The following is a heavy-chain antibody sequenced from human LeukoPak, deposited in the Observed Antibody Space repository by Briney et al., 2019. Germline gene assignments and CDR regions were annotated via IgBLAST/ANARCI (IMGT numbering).Heavy chain of an antibody. CDR3: AKDPPHSDRSIYSDNS. J-gene: IGHJ4*02. Sequence: GGSLRLSCAASGFIFSNNIMNWVRQAPGKGLEWVSVSADGGDIYYADSVNGRFTISRDNSKNTLHLEMDSLRAEDTAVYYCAKDPPHSDRSIYSDNSWGQGTLVTVSS. CDR1: GFIFSNNI. D-gene: IGHD3-22*01. V-gene: IGHV3-23*01. CDR2: SADGGDI.